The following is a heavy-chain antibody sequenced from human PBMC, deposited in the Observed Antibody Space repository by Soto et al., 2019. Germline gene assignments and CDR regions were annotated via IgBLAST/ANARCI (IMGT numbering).Heavy chain of an antibody. V-gene: IGHV3-30*18. Sequence: VQLLESGGGLIQPGGSLRLSCAASGFTFSYCIHWLRQAPGKGLEWVAYISYDSSNKFYGDSVKGRFTISRDNSKNTQFLQMNSLRAEDTAVYYCAKLVIGYCSGNTCDDYWGQGTLVAVSS. CDR1: GFTFSYC. CDR2: ISYDSSNK. CDR3: AKLVIGYCSGNTCDDY. D-gene: IGHD2-15*01. J-gene: IGHJ4*02.